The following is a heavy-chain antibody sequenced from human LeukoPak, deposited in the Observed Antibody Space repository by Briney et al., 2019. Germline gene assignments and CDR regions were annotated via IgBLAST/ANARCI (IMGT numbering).Heavy chain of an antibody. CDR3: ARLPTALQALDY. V-gene: IGHV4-39*01. CDR1: GGSISSSSYY. Sequence: PSETLSLTCTVSGGSISSSSYYWGWIRQPPGKGLEWIGSIYYSGSTYYNPSLKSRVTISVDTSKNQFSLKLSSVTAADTAVYYCARLPTALQALDYWGQGILVTVSS. D-gene: IGHD4-11*01. CDR2: IYYSGST. J-gene: IGHJ4*02.